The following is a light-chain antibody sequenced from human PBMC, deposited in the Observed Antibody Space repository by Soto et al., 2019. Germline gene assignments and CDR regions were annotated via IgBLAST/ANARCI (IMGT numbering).Light chain of an antibody. CDR1: QSVSSY. J-gene: IGKJ4*01. Sequence: EIVLKQSPATLALSPGERATLSCRASQSVSSYLAWYQQKPGQAPRLLIYDASNRATGIPARFSGSGSGTDFTLTIRSLEPEDFAVYYCQQRSNWPSTFGGGTKVEIK. CDR3: QQRSNWPST. V-gene: IGKV3-11*01. CDR2: DAS.